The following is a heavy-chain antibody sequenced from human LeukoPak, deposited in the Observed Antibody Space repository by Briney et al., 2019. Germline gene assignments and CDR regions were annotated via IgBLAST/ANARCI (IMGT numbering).Heavy chain of an antibody. J-gene: IGHJ3*02. V-gene: IGHV3-7*01. CDR2: IKQDGSEK. Sequence: GGSLRLSCAASGFTFSSYWMSWVRQAPGKGLEWVANIKQDGSEKYYVDSVKGRFTISRDNAKNSLYLQMNSLRAEDTAVYYCARDQGGYYLTPSAFDIWGQGTMVTVSS. CDR3: ARDQGGYYLTPSAFDI. CDR1: GFTFSSYW. D-gene: IGHD3-22*01.